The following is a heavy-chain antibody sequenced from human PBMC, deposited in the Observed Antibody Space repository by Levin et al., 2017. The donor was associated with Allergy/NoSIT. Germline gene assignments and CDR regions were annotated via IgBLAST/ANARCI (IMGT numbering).Heavy chain of an antibody. V-gene: IGHV4-34*01. CDR3: ARGGGGTTVTTSLWYFDL. Sequence: SQTLSLTCAVYGGSFSGYYWSWIRQPPGKGLEWIGEINHSGSTNYNPSLKSRVTISVDTSKNQFSLELSSVTAADTAVYYCARGGGGTTVTTSLWYFDLWGRGTLVTVSS. D-gene: IGHD4-17*01. CDR2: INHSGST. CDR1: GGSFSGYY. J-gene: IGHJ2*01.